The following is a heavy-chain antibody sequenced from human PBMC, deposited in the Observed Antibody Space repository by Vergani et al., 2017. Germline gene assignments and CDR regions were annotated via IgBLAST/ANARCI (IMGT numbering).Heavy chain of an antibody. CDR3: ARGGRIWSGYYYYYYMDG. CDR2: IYTSGST. V-gene: IGHV4-4*07. Sequence: QVQLQESGPGLVKPSETLSLTCTVSGGSISSYYWSWIRQPAGKGLEWIGRIYTSGSTNYNPSLKSRVTMSVDTSKNHFSLKRSSVTAADTAVYYCARGGRIWSGYYYYYYMDGWGKGTTVTVSS. J-gene: IGHJ6*03. D-gene: IGHD3-3*01. CDR1: GGSISSYY.